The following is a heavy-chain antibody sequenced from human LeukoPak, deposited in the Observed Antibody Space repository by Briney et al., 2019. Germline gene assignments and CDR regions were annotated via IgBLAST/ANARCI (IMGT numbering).Heavy chain of an antibody. CDR1: GDSLSRGDYS. J-gene: IGHJ4*02. D-gene: IGHD5-24*01. CDR2: IYHSGST. Sequence: SETLSLTCAVSGDSLSRGDYSWNWIRQSPGTGLQWIGLIYHSGSTYYTPSLRSRVTMSVDRSKNHFSLSLHSVTAADTAVYFCARGVEMSTMIYFDYWGQGTLGTVSS. CDR3: ARGVEMSTMIYFDY. V-gene: IGHV4-30-2*06.